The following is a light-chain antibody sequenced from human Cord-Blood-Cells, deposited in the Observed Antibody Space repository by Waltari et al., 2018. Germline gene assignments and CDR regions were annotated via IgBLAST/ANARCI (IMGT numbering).Light chain of an antibody. Sequence: QSALTQPASVSGSPGQSITISCPGTSSAVGGYNSVSWYQQHPGKAPKHMIYDVSNRPSGVCNRFSGSKSGNTASLTISGLQAEDEADYYCSSYTSSSTLVFGTGTKVTVL. J-gene: IGLJ1*01. V-gene: IGLV2-14*01. CDR1: SSAVGGYNS. CDR2: DVS. CDR3: SSYTSSSTLV.